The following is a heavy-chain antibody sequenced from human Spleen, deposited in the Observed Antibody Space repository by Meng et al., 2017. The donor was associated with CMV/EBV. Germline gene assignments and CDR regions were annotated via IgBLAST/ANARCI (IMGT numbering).Heavy chain of an antibody. CDR1: GGTFSSYA. CDR3: ASKYCSSTSCPTYYYYYGMDV. CDR2: IIPIFGTA. D-gene: IGHD2-2*01. J-gene: IGHJ6*02. V-gene: IGHV1-69*05. Sequence: SVKVSCKASGGTFSSYAISWVRQAPGQGLEWMGGIIPIFGTANYAQKFQGRVTITTDESTSTAYMELSSLRSEDTAVYYCASKYCSSTSCPTYYYYYGMDVWGQGTTVTVSS.